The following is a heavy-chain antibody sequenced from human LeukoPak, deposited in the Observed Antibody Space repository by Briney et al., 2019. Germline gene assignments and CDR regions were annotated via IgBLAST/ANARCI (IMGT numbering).Heavy chain of an antibody. V-gene: IGHV3-49*04. CDR3: TRGPIQLWIHNAMDV. CDR2: IRSKAYRGTT. CDR1: GFTFGDHA. J-gene: IGHJ6*02. Sequence: PGGSLRLSCTAFGFTFGDHAMSWVRQAPGKGLEWVGFIRSKAYRGTTEYAASVKGRFTILRDDSKSIAYLQMNSLEIEDTGFYYCTRGPIQLWIHNAMDVWGQGTTVTVSS. D-gene: IGHD5-18*01.